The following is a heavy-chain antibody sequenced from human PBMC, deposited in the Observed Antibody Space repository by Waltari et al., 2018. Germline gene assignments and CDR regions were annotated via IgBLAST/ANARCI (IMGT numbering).Heavy chain of an antibody. CDR3: ARVRSYGYIRAFDI. V-gene: IGHV1-2*02. Sequence: QVQLVQSGAEVKKPGASVKVSCKASGYTFTGYYMHWVRQAPGQGLECMGWINPNSGGTNYAQKFQGRVTMTRDTSISTAYMELSRLRPDDTAVYYCARVRSYGYIRAFDIWGQGTMVTVSS. D-gene: IGHD5-18*01. J-gene: IGHJ3*02. CDR2: INPNSGGT. CDR1: GYTFTGYY.